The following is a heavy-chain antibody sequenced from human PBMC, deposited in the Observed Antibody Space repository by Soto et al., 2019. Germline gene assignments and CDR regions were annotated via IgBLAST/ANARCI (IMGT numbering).Heavy chain of an antibody. CDR3: ARHVGPKIIVVVPAAMDKDYYYYGMDV. CDR2: INSSSTYT. J-gene: IGHJ6*02. V-gene: IGHV3-11*03. Sequence: PGGSLRLSCAASGFTFSDYYMSWIRRAPGKGLEWVSYINSSSTYTNYADTVKGRFTISRDNAKNSQYLQMNSLRAEDTAVYYCARHVGPKIIVVVPAAMDKDYYYYGMDVWGQGTTVTVAS. CDR1: GFTFSDYY. D-gene: IGHD2-2*01.